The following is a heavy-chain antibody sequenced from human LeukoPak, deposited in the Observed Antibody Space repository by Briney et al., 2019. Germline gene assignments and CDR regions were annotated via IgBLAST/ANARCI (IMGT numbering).Heavy chain of an antibody. Sequence: SETLSLTCTVSGGSISSGGYYWSWIRQHPGKGLEWIGYIYYSGSTYYNPSLKSRVTISVDTSKNQFSLKLSPVTAADTAVYYCARGTMITFGGVIPWYFDYWGQGTLVTVSS. J-gene: IGHJ4*02. CDR1: GGSISSGGYY. CDR2: IYYSGST. D-gene: IGHD3-16*02. V-gene: IGHV4-31*03. CDR3: ARGTMITFGGVIPWYFDY.